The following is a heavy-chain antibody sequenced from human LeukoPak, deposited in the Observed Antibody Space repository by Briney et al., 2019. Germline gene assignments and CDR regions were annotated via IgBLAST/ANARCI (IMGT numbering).Heavy chain of an antibody. CDR3: ARDHWERIVVVPAAPSPWWFDP. J-gene: IGHJ5*02. Sequence: GGSLRLSCAASGFTFSSYPLHWVRHAPGKGLEWVTLISYDGSKIYYADSVKGRFTISRDNSKNTLYLQMNRLRADDTAVYYCARDHWERIVVVPAAPSPWWFDPWGQGTLVTVSS. CDR2: ISYDGSKI. CDR1: GFTFSSYP. V-gene: IGHV3-30*01. D-gene: IGHD2-2*01.